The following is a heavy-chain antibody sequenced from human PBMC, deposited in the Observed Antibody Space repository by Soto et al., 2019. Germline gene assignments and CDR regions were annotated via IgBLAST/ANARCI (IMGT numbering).Heavy chain of an antibody. CDR3: ARDQQGSSPYYYYYGIDV. CDR2: ISYDGSNK. J-gene: IGHJ6*02. Sequence: HPGGSLRLSCAASGFTFSSYAMHWVRQAPGKGLEWVAVISYDGSNKYYADSVKGRFTISRDNSKNTLYLQMNSLRAEDTAVYYCARDQQGSSPYYYYYGIDVWGQGTTVTVSS. V-gene: IGHV3-30-3*01. CDR1: GFTFSSYA. D-gene: IGHD6-6*01.